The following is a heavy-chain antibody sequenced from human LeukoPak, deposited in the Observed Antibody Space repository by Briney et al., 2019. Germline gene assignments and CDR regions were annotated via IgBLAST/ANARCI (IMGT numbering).Heavy chain of an antibody. Sequence: SETLSLTCTVSGGSISSSSYYWGWLRQPPGTGLEWIGSIYYSGSTYYNPSLRSRVTISVDTSKNQFSLRLGSVTAADTAVYYCARVQSRLSWFDPWGQGTLVTVSS. CDR3: ARVQSRLSWFDP. CDR2: IYYSGST. J-gene: IGHJ5*02. CDR1: GGSISSSSYY. V-gene: IGHV4-39*07.